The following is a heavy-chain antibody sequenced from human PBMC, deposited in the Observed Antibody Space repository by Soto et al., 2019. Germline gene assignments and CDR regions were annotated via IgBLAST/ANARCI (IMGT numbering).Heavy chain of an antibody. D-gene: IGHD4-17*01. CDR3: ARGTTVTTSQLDF. V-gene: IGHV3-23*01. CDR1: RDSVWISF. J-gene: IGHJ4*02. Sequence: ACAASRDSVWISFIAGSCQEPGKGLEWVSSITSGGYGTYYADSVRGRFTISRDNSKDTLYLQMNSLRAEDTALYYCARGTTVTTSQLDFWGQGTLVTVSS. CDR2: ITSGGYGT.